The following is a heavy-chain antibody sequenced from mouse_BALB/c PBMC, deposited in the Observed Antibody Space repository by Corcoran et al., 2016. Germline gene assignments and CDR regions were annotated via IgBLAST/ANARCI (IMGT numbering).Heavy chain of an antibody. V-gene: IGHV1-9*01. D-gene: IGHD2-1*01. CDR1: GYTFSSYW. CDR2: ILPGSGST. CDR3: ARMGNYRFAY. J-gene: IGHJ3*01. Sequence: QVQLQQSGAELMKPGASAKISCKATGYTFSSYWIEWVKQRPGHGLEWIGEILPGSGSTNYNEKFKGKATFTADTSSNTAYMQLSSLTSEDSAGYDCARMGNYRFAYWGQGTLVTVSA.